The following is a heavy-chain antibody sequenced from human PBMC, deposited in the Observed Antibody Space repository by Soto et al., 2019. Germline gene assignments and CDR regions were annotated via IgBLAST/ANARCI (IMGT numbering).Heavy chain of an antibody. CDR1: GGSISSGGYY. CDR2: IYYSVST. D-gene: IGHD5-12*01. V-gene: IGHV4-30-2*01. J-gene: IGHJ6*02. CDR3: ARGYEDGMDV. Sequence: TLSLTFDVSGGSISSGGYYWSWIRQPPGQGLERIGYIYYSVSTYYNPSIKIRVTISVDRSKTQFSLKLSSGTAAETALYYCARGYEDGMDVGGQGTTVTVS.